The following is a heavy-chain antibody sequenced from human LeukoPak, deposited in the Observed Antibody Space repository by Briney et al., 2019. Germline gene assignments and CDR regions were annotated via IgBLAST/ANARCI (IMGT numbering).Heavy chain of an antibody. J-gene: IGHJ4*02. D-gene: IGHD6-19*01. CDR3: AREAAVAGTVDY. Sequence: SETLSLTCTVSGDSISSSDNYWGWIRQPPGKGLEWIGSIYYSGSTYYNPSLKSRVTISVDTSKNQFSLKLSSVTAADTAVYYCAREAAVAGTVDYWGQGTLVTVSS. V-gene: IGHV4-39*02. CDR2: IYYSGST. CDR1: GDSISSSDNY.